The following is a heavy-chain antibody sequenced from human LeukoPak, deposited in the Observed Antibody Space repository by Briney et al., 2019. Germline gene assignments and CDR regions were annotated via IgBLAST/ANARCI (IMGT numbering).Heavy chain of an antibody. CDR2: IYTSGST. CDR3: ARSTSCYMNFCYFDY. D-gene: IGHD2-2*02. J-gene: IGHJ4*02. CDR1: GDSISSDNYY. Sequence: PSETLSLTCTVSGDSISSDNYYWSWIRQPAGKGLEWIGHIYTSGSTNYNPSLKSRVTISVDTSKNQFSLKLSSVTAADTAVYYCARSTSCYMNFCYFDYWGQGTLVTVSS. V-gene: IGHV4-61*09.